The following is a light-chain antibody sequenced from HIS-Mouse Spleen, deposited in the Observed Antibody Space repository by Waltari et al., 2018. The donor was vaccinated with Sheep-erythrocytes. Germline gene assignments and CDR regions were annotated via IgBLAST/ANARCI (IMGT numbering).Light chain of an antibody. J-gene: IGLJ1*01. CDR2: YDD. V-gene: IGLV1-36*01. CDR3: AAWDDSLNGYV. Sequence: QSVLTQPPSVSEAPRQRVTITCSGSSSNIGNNALTWYQQLPGKAPKLLIYYDDMLPSGVSDRCSGSKSGTSASLASGGLQSEDEADYYCAAWDDSLNGYVFRTGTKVTVL. CDR1: SSNIGNNA.